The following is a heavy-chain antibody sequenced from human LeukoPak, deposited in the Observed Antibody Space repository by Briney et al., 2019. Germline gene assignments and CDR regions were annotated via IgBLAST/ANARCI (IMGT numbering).Heavy chain of an antibody. D-gene: IGHD6-19*01. J-gene: IGHJ4*02. CDR2: IYHSGST. CDR3: AREEQGWYFDY. V-gene: IGHV4-38-2*02. Sequence: SETLSLTCTVSGYSISSGYYWGWIRQPPGKGLEWIGSIYHSGSTYYNPSLKSRVTMSVDTSKNQFSLKLSSVTAADTAVYYCAREEQGWYFDYWGQGTLVTVSS. CDR1: GYSISSGYY.